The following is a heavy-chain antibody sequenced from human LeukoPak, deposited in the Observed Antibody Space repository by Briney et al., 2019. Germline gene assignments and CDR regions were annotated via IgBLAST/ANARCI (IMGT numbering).Heavy chain of an antibody. D-gene: IGHD2-8*02. Sequence: GGSLRLSCAGSGFALNSYSFTWVRQAPGKGLEWVSSISSTSAYIHYADSVKGRFTISRDNVDNVVYLEMNSLGAEDTATYYCARVAVSGPTGWFDSWGQGTLVIVSS. J-gene: IGHJ5*01. CDR1: GFALNSYS. CDR3: ARVAVSGPTGWFDS. V-gene: IGHV3-21*01. CDR2: ISSTSAYI.